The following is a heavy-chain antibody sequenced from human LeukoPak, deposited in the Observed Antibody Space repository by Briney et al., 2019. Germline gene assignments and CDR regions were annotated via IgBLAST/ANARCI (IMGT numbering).Heavy chain of an antibody. CDR2: IIPILGIA. CDR3: ARDFQEAGMDV. V-gene: IGHV1-69*04. D-gene: IGHD2/OR15-2a*01. CDR1: GGTFSSYA. Sequence: SVKVSCKASGGTFSSYAISWVRQAPGQGLEWMGRIIPILGIANYAQKFQGRVTITADKSTSTAYMELSSLRSEDAAVYYCARDFQEAGMDVWGQGTTVTVSS. J-gene: IGHJ6*02.